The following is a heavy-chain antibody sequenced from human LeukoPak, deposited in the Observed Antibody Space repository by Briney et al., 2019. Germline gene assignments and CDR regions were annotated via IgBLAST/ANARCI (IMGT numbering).Heavy chain of an antibody. V-gene: IGHV3-23*01. D-gene: IGHD2-15*01. CDR2: ISGSGGST. CDR1: GFTFSSYW. CDR3: ATNPRRYCSGGSCSD. Sequence: GGSLRLSCAASGFTFSSYWMSWVRQAPGKGLEWVSAISGSGGSTYYADSVKGRFTISRDNSKNTLYLQMNSLRAEDTAVYYCATNPRRYCSGGSCSDWGQGTLVTVSS. J-gene: IGHJ4*02.